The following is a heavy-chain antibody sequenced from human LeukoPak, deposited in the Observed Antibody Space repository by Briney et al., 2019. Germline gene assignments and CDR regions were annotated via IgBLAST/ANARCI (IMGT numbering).Heavy chain of an antibody. D-gene: IGHD5-24*01. CDR1: GASINSSPYY. CDR2: IYTSGST. CDR3: AREGDRWPWVDY. Sequence: SQTLSLTCTVSGASINSSPYYWTWIRQPAGKGLEWIGRIYTSGSTNYNPSLKSRVTISVDTSKNQFSLKLSSVTAADTAVYYCAREGDRWPWVDYWGQGTLVTVSS. V-gene: IGHV4-61*02. J-gene: IGHJ4*02.